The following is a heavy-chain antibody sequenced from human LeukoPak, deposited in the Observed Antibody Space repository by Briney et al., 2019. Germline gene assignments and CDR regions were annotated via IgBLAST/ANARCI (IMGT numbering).Heavy chain of an antibody. D-gene: IGHD3-16*01. J-gene: IGHJ4*02. CDR1: GYIFTGYY. CDR3: ARVRYRLAETYIDY. Sequence: ASVKVSCKASGYIFTGYYMHWVRQAPGQGREWRGGINPNSGDTNYAQKFQGRVTMTRDTSISTAYMELSRLRSDDTAVYYCARVRYRLAETYIDYWGQGTLVTVSS. CDR2: INPNSGDT. V-gene: IGHV1-2*02.